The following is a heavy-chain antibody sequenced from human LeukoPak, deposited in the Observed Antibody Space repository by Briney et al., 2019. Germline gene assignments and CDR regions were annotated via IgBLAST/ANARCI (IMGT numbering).Heavy chain of an antibody. Sequence: GGSLRLSCAASGFTFSSYAFHWVRQAPGKGLEWLAVISYDGSNKYYADSVKGRLTISRDNYMTTLYLQMNSLRAEDTSVYYCARVGVLSSSWLLYWGQGTLVTVSS. V-gene: IGHV3-30-3*01. CDR3: ARVGVLSSSWLLY. J-gene: IGHJ4*02. CDR2: ISYDGSNK. CDR1: GFTFSSYA. D-gene: IGHD6-13*01.